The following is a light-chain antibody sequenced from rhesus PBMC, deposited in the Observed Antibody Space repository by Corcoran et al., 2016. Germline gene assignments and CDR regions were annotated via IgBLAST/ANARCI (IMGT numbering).Light chain of an antibody. CDR2: TAS. CDR3: LQYSSSPLT. J-gene: IGKJ4*01. CDR1: QGISSW. V-gene: IGKV1-22*01. Sequence: DIQMTQSPSSLSASVGDTVTITCQASQGISSWLAWYQLKPGKSLKFLIYTASILQSGVPSRVSGSGSGTDFSLTISSLQPEDFATYYCLQYSSSPLTFGGGTKVEIK.